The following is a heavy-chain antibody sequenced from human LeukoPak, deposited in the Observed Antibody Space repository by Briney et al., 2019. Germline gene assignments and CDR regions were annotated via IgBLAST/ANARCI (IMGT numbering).Heavy chain of an antibody. D-gene: IGHD3-3*01. CDR2: ISYDGSNK. CDR3: AKGDRNYDFWSGYYGH. V-gene: IGHV3-30*18. Sequence: GGSLRLSCAASGFTFSSYGMHWVDQPPGKGLEWVAVISYDGSNKYYADSVKGRFTISRDNSKNTLYLQMNSLRAEDTAVYYCAKGDRNYDFWSGYYGHWSQGTLVTVSS. J-gene: IGHJ4*02. CDR1: GFTFSSYG.